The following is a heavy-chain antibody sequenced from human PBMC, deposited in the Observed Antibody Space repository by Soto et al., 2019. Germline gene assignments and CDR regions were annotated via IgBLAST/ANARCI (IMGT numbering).Heavy chain of an antibody. CDR1: GGSISSYY. D-gene: IGHD6-13*01. J-gene: IGHJ6*02. Sequence: SETLSLTCTVSGGSISSYYWSWIRQPPGKGLEWIGYIYYSGSTNYNPSLKSRVTISVDTSKNQFSLKLSSVTAADTAVYYCARSGGSSWYGNYYYYGMDVWGQGTTVTVSS. CDR2: IYYSGST. CDR3: ARSGGSSWYGNYYYYGMDV. V-gene: IGHV4-59*01.